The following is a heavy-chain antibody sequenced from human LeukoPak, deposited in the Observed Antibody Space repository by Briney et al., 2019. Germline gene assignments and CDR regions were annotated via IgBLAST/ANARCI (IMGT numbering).Heavy chain of an antibody. J-gene: IGHJ4*02. CDR3: ARRRGGTTSYILTT. Sequence: ASVKVSCKASGYTFTSYGISWVRQAPGQGLEWMGWISAYNGNTNYAQKLQGRVTMTTDTSTSTAYMELRSLRSDDTAVYYCARRRGGTTSYILTTWGQGTLVTVSS. V-gene: IGHV1-18*01. CDR2: ISAYNGNT. D-gene: IGHD3-9*01. CDR1: GYTFTSYG.